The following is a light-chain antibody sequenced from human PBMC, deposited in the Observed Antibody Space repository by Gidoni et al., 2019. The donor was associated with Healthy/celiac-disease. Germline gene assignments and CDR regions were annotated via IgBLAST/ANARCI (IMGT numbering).Light chain of an antibody. J-gene: IGLJ1*01. CDR1: SRDVGGYNY. Sequence: QSALTQPAPVSGSPGQSITISCTGTSRDVGGYNYVSWYQQHPGKAPKLMIYEVSNRPSGVSNRFSGSKSGNTASLTISGLQAEDEADYYCSSYTSSSTLGVFGTGTKVTVL. V-gene: IGLV2-14*01. CDR2: EVS. CDR3: SSYTSSSTLGV.